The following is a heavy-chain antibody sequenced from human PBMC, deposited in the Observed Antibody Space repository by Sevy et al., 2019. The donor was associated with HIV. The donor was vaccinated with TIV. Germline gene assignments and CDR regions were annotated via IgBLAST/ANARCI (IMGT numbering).Heavy chain of an antibody. CDR2: IIPIFGTA. CDR3: AGSGDPINLFDY. J-gene: IGHJ4*02. D-gene: IGHD2-21*02. V-gene: IGHV1-69*13. CDR1: GGTFSSYA. Sequence: ASVKVSCKASGGTFSSYAISWVRQAPGQGLEWMGGIIPIFGTANYAQKFQGRDTITADESTSTAYMELSSLRSEDTAVYYCAGSGDPINLFDYWGQGTLVTVSS.